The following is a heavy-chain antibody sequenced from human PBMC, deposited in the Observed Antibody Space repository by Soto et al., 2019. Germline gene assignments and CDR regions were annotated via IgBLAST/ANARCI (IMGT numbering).Heavy chain of an antibody. CDR3: ARSITIFVVPLYYYFGLDV. D-gene: IGHD3-3*01. CDR1: GFTFTSYG. Sequence: GGSLRLSCAASGFTFTSYGMHWVRQAPGKGLEWVSLISYDGTNKYYADSVKGRFTITRDNSKNTVYLQMNSVRAEDTAVYYCARSITIFVVPLYYYFGLDVWGQGTTVTVSS. V-gene: IGHV3-30*03. J-gene: IGHJ6*02. CDR2: ISYDGTNK.